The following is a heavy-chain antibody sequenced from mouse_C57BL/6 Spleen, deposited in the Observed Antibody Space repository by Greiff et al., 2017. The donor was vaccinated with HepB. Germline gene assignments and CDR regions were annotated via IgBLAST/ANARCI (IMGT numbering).Heavy chain of an antibody. V-gene: IGHV1-69*01. Sequence: QVQLQQPGAELVMPGASVKLSCKASGYTFTSYWMHWVKQRPGQGLEWIGEIDPSDSYTNYNQKFKGKSTLTVDKSSSTAYMQRSSLTSEDSAVYYCARGTVVAPEYFDYWGQGTTLTVSS. D-gene: IGHD1-1*01. J-gene: IGHJ2*01. CDR1: GYTFTSYW. CDR2: IDPSDSYT. CDR3: ARGTVVAPEYFDY.